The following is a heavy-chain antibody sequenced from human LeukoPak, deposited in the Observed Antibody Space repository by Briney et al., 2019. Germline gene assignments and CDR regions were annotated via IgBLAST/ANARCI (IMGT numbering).Heavy chain of an antibody. CDR1: GYTFTSYG. Sequence: ASVKVSCKASGYTFTSYGISWVRQAPGQGLEWMGWISAYSGNTNYAQKLQGRVTMTTDTSTSTAYMELRSLRSYDTAVYYCARVRPQTREIDYWGQGTLVTVSS. CDR3: ARVRPQTREIDY. D-gene: IGHD1-1*01. CDR2: ISAYSGNT. V-gene: IGHV1-18*01. J-gene: IGHJ4*02.